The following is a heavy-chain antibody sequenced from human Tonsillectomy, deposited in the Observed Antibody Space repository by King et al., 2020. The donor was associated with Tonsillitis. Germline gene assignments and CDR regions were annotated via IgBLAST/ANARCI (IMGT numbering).Heavy chain of an antibody. CDR3: ARGSKYDSSGYYDYAFYI. V-gene: IGHV1-18*01. CDR2: ISGYNDNT. D-gene: IGHD3-22*01. CDR1: GYTFTSYG. Sequence: QLVQSGAEVKKPGASVKVSCKASGYTFTSYGISWVRQAPGQGLEWIGWISGYNDNTDYIQKLQGRVTMTTDTSTTTAYMELRSLRSDDTAVYYCARGSKYDSSGYYDYAFYIWRQGTMVTVSS. J-gene: IGHJ3*02.